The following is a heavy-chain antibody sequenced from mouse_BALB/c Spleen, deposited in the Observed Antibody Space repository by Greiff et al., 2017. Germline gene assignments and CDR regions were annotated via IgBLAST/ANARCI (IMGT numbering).Heavy chain of an antibody. J-gene: IGHJ4*01. CDR1: GYSITSDYA. Sequence: VQLKESGPGLVKPSQSLSLTCTVTGYSITSDYAWNWIQQFPGNILEWMGYISYSGSTIYNPSLKSRIPITRDTSKNQFFLQLNSVTTEDTATYYCARSATMIYYYSMDYWGQGTSVTVSS. CDR2: ISYSGST. CDR3: ARSATMIYYYSMDY. V-gene: IGHV3-2*02. D-gene: IGHD2-4*01.